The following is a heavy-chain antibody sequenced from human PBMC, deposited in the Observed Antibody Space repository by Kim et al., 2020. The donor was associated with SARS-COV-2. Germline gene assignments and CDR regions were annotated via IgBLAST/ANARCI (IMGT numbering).Heavy chain of an antibody. V-gene: IGHV3-23*01. J-gene: IGHJ6*03. D-gene: IGHD3-3*01. CDR1: GFTFSSYA. Sequence: GGSLRLSCAASGFTFSSYAMSWVRQAPGKGLELVSAISGSGGSTYYADSVKGRFTISRDNSKNTLYLQMNSLRAEDTAVYYCAKQYKPYYDFWSGLTNYMDVWGKGTTVTVSS. CDR2: ISGSGGST. CDR3: AKQYKPYYDFWSGLTNYMDV.